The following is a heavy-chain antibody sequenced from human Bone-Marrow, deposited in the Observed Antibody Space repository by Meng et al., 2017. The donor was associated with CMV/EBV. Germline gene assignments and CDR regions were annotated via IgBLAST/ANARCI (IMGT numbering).Heavy chain of an antibody. D-gene: IGHD5-12*01. Sequence: GGSLRLSCVASGFTFSSYWVSWVRQAPGKGLEWVANIKQDGSEKFYVESVKGRFTISRDNAKNSLYLQMNSLRVEDTAVYYCAREQDLEATGANGFDVWGQGTMVTVSS. CDR3: AREQDLEATGANGFDV. V-gene: IGHV3-7*01. CDR2: IKQDGSEK. J-gene: IGHJ3*01. CDR1: GFTFSSYW.